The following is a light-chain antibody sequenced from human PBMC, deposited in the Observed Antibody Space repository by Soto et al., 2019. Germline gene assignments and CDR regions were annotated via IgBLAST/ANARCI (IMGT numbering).Light chain of an antibody. Sequence: EIGMNQSPATLSVSPGERATLSCRASQSVSSYLACYQQKPGQAPRLLIYGASNRATGIPDRFSGSGSGTDFTLTISRLEPEDFAVYYRQQYNNWPPWTFGQGTKVDI. J-gene: IGKJ1*01. CDR1: QSVSSY. CDR2: GAS. V-gene: IGKV3D-15*01. CDR3: QQYNNWPPWT.